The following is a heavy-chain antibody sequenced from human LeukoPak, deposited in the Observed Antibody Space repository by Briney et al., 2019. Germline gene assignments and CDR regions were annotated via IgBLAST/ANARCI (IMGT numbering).Heavy chain of an antibody. V-gene: IGHV3-21*04. CDR2: ISSISSYI. CDR3: AREDGFGDFDY. Sequence: GGSLRLSCAASGFTFSGYAMNWVRQAPGKGLEWVSSISSISSYIYYADSVKGRFTISRDNSKNTLYLQMNSLRAEDTAVYYCAREDGFGDFDYWGQGTLVTVSS. CDR1: GFTFSGYA. D-gene: IGHD3-10*01. J-gene: IGHJ4*02.